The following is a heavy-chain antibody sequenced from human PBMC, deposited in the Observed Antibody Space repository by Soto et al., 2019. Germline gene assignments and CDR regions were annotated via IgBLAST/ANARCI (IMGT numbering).Heavy chain of an antibody. CDR1: GYSISSSNW. D-gene: IGHD2-2*01. Sequence: QVQLQESGPGLVKPSDTLSLICDVSGYSISSSNWWGWIRQPPGKGLEWIVNIYYSGSAYYNPSRKSRVTMSVDTSKNQVSMKLTSVTAVDKAVYYCARVDYATAFDIWGQGTPVTVSS. CDR3: ARVDYATAFDI. J-gene: IGHJ3*02. V-gene: IGHV4-28*03. CDR2: IYYSGSA.